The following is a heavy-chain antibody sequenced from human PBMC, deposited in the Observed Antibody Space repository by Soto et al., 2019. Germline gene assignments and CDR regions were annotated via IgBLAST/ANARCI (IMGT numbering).Heavy chain of an antibody. D-gene: IGHD1-1*01. J-gene: IGHJ4*02. V-gene: IGHV3-11*06. CDR1: GFTFSDYY. CDR2: SSNSGTFA. Sequence: GSLRLSGAASGFTFSDYYMSWVLQAPGRGLEWISYSSNSGTFARYATSVKGRFSISRDNANNSLYLEMNSLRVEDTAVYYCARSGDNFNVLDYWGRGTLVTVSS. CDR3: ARSGDNFNVLDY.